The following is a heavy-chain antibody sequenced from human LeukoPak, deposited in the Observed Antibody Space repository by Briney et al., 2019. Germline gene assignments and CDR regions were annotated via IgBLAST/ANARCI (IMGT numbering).Heavy chain of an antibody. V-gene: IGHV3-11*04. CDR1: GFTFSDYY. D-gene: IGHD3-3*01. J-gene: IGHJ4*02. Sequence: GGSLRLSCAASGFTFSDYYMSWIRQAPGKGLEWVSYISSSGSTIYYADSVKGRFTISRDNAKNSLYLQMNSLRAEDTAVYYCARESWRYDFWSGNDWGQGTLVTVSS. CDR3: ARESWRYDFWSGND. CDR2: ISSSGSTI.